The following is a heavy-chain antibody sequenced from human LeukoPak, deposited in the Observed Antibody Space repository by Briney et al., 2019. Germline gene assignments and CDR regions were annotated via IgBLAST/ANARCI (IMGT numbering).Heavy chain of an antibody. J-gene: IGHJ5*02. V-gene: IGHV3-30*02. CDR3: AREETRILFSFDP. D-gene: IGHD2-15*01. CDR1: GFTFSGYG. Sequence: PGGSLRLSCAASGFTFSGYGMHWVRQAPGKGLEWVAFIRYDGSNKYYTDSVKGRFTISRDNAKNTVYLQMNSLRAEDTAVYYCAREETRILFSFDPWGQGTLVTVSS. CDR2: IRYDGSNK.